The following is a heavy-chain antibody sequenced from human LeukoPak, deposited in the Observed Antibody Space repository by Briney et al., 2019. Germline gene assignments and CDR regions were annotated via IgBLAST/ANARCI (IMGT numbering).Heavy chain of an antibody. J-gene: IGHJ3*02. CDR1: GGSISSSSYY. V-gene: IGHV4-39*01. CDR3: ARGAGYCSGGSCYHNAFDI. CDR2: IYYSGST. D-gene: IGHD2-15*01. Sequence: SETLSLTRTVSGGSISSSSYYWGWIRQPPGKGLEWIGSIYYSGSTYYNPSLKSRVTISVDTSKNQFSLKLSSVTAADTAVYYCARGAGYCSGGSCYHNAFDIWGQGTMVTVSS.